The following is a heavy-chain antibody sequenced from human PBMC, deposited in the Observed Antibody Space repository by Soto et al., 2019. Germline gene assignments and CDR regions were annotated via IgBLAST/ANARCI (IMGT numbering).Heavy chain of an antibody. Sequence: PSETLSLTCPVSGGSFSRYYWSWIRQPPGKGLEWIGHIYYSGSTNYNPSLKSRVTISVDTSKNQFSLKLSSVTAAAMDLYYCASVDRALETGTRYYFDPWGQGTLVTVSS. J-gene: IGHJ4*02. V-gene: IGHV4-59*01. CDR3: ASVDRALETGTRYYFDP. D-gene: IGHD2-2*01. CDR2: IYYSGST. CDR1: GGSFSRYY.